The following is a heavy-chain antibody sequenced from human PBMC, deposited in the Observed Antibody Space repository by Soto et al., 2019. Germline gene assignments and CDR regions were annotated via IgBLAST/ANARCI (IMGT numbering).Heavy chain of an antibody. Sequence: QLQLQESGSGLVKPSQTLSLTCAVSGGSISSDTCSWSWIRQPPGKGLEWIGYIYHSGSTDYNPTLNRRASISVDKSMNQFALKLSSVSAAEKALYFCARVPLTIGYGIDVWGQGTTVTVSS. CDR3: ARVPLTIGYGIDV. V-gene: IGHV4-30-2*01. D-gene: IGHD3-9*01. CDR1: GGSISSDTCS. J-gene: IGHJ6*02. CDR2: IYHSGST.